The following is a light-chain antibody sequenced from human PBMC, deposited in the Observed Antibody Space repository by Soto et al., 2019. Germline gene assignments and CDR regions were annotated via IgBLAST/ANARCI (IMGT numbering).Light chain of an antibody. CDR2: DAY. J-gene: IGKJ1*01. CDR1: ESISTW. CDR3: QQYNSYWT. V-gene: IGKV1-5*01. Sequence: FQMTHSPSALSASVGDRVTLTCRARESISTWLAGYQQKPGKAPKLLIYDAYNLRSGVPSRFSGSGSGTEFTLTISSLQPDDFATYYCQQYNSYWTFGQGTKVEI.